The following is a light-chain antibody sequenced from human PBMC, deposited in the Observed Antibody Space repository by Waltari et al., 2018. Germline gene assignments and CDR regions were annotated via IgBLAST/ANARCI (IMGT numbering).Light chain of an antibody. CDR3: QKYGTLPAT. V-gene: IGKV3-20*01. J-gene: IGKJ1*01. CDR2: DAS. Sequence: EIVLTQSVGTLSSSPGERSTRACTAIHCVTRTLAWYQQTPGQAPRLLIYDASTRATGIPDRFSGSGSGTDFSLTISRLEPEDFAVYYCQKYGTLPATFGQGTKVEIK. CDR1: HCVTRT.